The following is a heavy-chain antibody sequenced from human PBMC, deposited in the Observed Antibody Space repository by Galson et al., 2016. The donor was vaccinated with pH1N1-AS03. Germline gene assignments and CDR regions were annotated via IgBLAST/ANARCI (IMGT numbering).Heavy chain of an antibody. CDR1: GYTFTTNG. CDR3: VREFDIAGVAYFNY. CDR2: ISASYGDT. D-gene: IGHD2-21*01. Sequence: SVKVSCKASGYTFTTNGISWVRQAPGQGLEWMGWISASYGDTHFAQRFQERVTLTRDTSTATAYMELRNLRSDDTAVYYCVREFDIAGVAYFNYWGQGTLVTVSS. J-gene: IGHJ4*02. V-gene: IGHV1-18*01.